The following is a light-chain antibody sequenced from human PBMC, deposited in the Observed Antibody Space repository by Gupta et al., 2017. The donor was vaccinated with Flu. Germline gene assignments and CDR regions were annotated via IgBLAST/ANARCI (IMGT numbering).Light chain of an antibody. CDR3: QQSTGTPYT. CDR2: DAS. V-gene: IGKV1-39*01. J-gene: IGKJ2*01. Sequence: PASLSASVGDRVTLTCRASQSISIYLAWYQQKPGKAPKFLIYDASSMESGVPSRFSGSRSGTDFTLTISSLQPEDFAAYYCQQSTGTPYTFGPGTKLEIK. CDR1: QSISIY.